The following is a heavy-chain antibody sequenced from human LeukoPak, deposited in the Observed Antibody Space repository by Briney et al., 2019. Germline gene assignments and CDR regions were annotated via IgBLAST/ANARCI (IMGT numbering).Heavy chain of an antibody. D-gene: IGHD3-10*01. V-gene: IGHV1-2*02. CDR2: INPNSGGT. CDR3: ASDGAYYGSGSYYYYFDY. Sequence: EASVKVSCKASGYTFTGYYMHWVRQAPGQGLEWMGWINPNSGGTNYAQKFQGRVTMTRDTSISTAYMELSRLRSDDTGVYYCASDGAYYGSGSYYYYFDYWGQGTLVTVSS. CDR1: GYTFTGYY. J-gene: IGHJ4*02.